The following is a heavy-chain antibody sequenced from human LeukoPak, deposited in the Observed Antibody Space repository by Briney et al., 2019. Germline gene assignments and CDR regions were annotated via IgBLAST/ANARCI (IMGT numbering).Heavy chain of an antibody. CDR1: GFTFSSYS. D-gene: IGHD6-13*01. J-gene: IGHJ5*02. V-gene: IGHV3-21*01. CDR2: ISSSSSYI. CDR3: ATIANARSHP. Sequence: PGGSLRLSCAASGFTFSSYSMNWVRQAPGKGLEWVSSISSSSSYIYYADSVKGRFTISRDNAKNSLYLQMISLRAEDTAVYYCATIANARSHPWGQGTLVTVSS.